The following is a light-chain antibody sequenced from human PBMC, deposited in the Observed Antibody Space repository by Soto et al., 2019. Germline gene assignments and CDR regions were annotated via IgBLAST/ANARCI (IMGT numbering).Light chain of an antibody. Sequence: EIVLTQSPGTLSLSPGERATLSCRASQSVSSSYLAWYQQKPGQAPRLLIYGASSRATGIPDRFSGSGSGKDFTLTISRLEPEDFAVYYCQQYGSSPGITFGQGTRLEIK. V-gene: IGKV3-20*01. J-gene: IGKJ5*01. CDR2: GAS. CDR3: QQYGSSPGIT. CDR1: QSVSSSY.